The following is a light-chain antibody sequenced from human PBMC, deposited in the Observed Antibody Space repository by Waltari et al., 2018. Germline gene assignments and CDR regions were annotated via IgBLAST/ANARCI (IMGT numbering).Light chain of an antibody. CDR2: DVT. V-gene: IGLV2-11*01. J-gene: IGLJ3*02. CDR1: TNDLGSYNY. Sequence: SALTQPRTVSGSPGPSVPIPCPGSTNDLGSYNYDPWYQQHPGKAPKLIILDVTKRPSGVPDRLSGSKSGNTASLTISGLRAEDEAEYYCCSYAGSYTWVFGGGTKLTVV. CDR3: CSYAGSYTWV.